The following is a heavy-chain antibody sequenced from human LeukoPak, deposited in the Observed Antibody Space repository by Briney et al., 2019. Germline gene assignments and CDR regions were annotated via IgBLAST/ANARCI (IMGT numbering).Heavy chain of an antibody. CDR1: GGSISSSNW. CDR3: ARPKRRVAAAGTGSWFDP. V-gene: IGHV4-4*02. D-gene: IGHD6-13*01. CDR2: IYHSGST. J-gene: IGHJ5*02. Sequence: NPSGTLSLTCAVSGGSISSSNWWSWVRQPPGKGLEWIGEIYHSGSTNYNPSLKSRVTISVDKSKNQFSLKLSSVTAADTAVYYCARPKRRVAAAGTGSWFDPWGQGTLVTVSS.